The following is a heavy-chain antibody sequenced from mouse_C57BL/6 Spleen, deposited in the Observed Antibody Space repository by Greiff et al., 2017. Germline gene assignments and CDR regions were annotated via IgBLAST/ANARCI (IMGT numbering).Heavy chain of an antibody. CDR2: ISDGGSYT. D-gene: IGHD1-1*01. CDR3: ARDERYNYYGSSYWYFDV. V-gene: IGHV5-4*01. J-gene: IGHJ1*03. CDR1: GFTFSSYA. Sequence: EVQLQESGGGLVKPGGSLKLSCAASGFTFSSYAMSWVRQTPEKRLEWVATISDGGSYTYYPDNVKGRFTISRDNAKNNLYLQMSHLKSEDTAMYYCARDERYNYYGSSYWYFDVWGTGTTVTVSS.